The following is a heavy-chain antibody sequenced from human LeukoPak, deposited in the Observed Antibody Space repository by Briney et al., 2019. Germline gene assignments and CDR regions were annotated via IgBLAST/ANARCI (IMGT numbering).Heavy chain of an antibody. J-gene: IGHJ4*02. Sequence: GGSLRLSCAASGFTFSRYWMSWVRQAPGKGLEWVANIKQDGSEKYYVDSVKGRFTISRDNAKISLYLQMNSLRAEDTAVYYCARDGGYYDFDYWGQGTLVTVSS. CDR2: IKQDGSEK. CDR1: GFTFSRYW. CDR3: ARDGGYYDFDY. V-gene: IGHV3-7*01. D-gene: IGHD3-22*01.